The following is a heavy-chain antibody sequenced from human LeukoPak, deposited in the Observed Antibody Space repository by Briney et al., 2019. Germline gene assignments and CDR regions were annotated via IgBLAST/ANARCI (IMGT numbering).Heavy chain of an antibody. Sequence: ALRLSCAASGFTFSSYGMHWVRQAPGKGLEWVAVISYDGSNKYYADSVKGRFTISRDNSKNTLYLQMNSLRAEDTTVYYCAKDGYSCGYTYYFDYWGQGTLVTVSS. CDR2: ISYDGSNK. CDR1: GFTFSSYG. V-gene: IGHV3-30*18. CDR3: AKDGYSCGYTYYFDY. D-gene: IGHD5-18*01. J-gene: IGHJ4*02.